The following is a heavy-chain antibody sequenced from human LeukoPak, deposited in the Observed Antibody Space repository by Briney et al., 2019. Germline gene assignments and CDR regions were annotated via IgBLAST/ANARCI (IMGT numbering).Heavy chain of an antibody. CDR2: ISYGGSNK. J-gene: IGHJ5*02. Sequence: GGSLRLSCAASGFTFSSYAMHWVRQAPGKGLEWVAVISYGGSNKYYADSVKGRFTISRDNSKNTLYLQMNSLRAEDTAVYYCARDLRRLFAIFGRTAPPEIDPWGQGTLVTVSS. V-gene: IGHV3-30-3*01. CDR1: GFTFSSYA. D-gene: IGHD3-3*01. CDR3: ARDLRRLFAIFGRTAPPEIDP.